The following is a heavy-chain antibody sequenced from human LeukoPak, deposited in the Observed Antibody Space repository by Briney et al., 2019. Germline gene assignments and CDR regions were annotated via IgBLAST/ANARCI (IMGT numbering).Heavy chain of an antibody. CDR1: GFTFSSYA. CDR3: AKAVWGYYGAYYFDY. V-gene: IGHV3-23*01. J-gene: IGHJ4*02. CDR2: ISGSGGST. Sequence: PGGSLRLSCAASGFTFSSYAMSWVRQAPGKGLEWVSAISGSGGSTYYADSVKGRFTISRDNSKNTLYLQMNSLRAEDTAVYYCAKAVWGYYGAYYFDYWGQGTLVTVSS. D-gene: IGHD3-16*01.